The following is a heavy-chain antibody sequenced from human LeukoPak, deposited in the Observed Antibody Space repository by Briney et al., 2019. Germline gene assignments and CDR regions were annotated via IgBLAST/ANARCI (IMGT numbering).Heavy chain of an antibody. V-gene: IGHV4-39*07. CDR1: GGSXSSSSYY. CDR2: IYYSGST. J-gene: IGHJ5*02. CDR3: AKLPAAFDWFDP. Sequence: EXLSLTCXVSGGSXSSSSYYWGWIRQPPGKGLGWIGSIYYSGSTYYNPSLKSRVTISADTSKNQFSLKLSSVTAAGTTVYYCAKLPAAFDWFDPWGQGTLVTVSS. D-gene: IGHD2-2*01.